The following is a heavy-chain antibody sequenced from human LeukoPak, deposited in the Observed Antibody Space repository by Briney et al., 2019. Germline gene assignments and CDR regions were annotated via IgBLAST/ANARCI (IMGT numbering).Heavy chain of an antibody. J-gene: IGHJ4*02. Sequence: KPSETLSLTCAVYGGSFSGYYWSWIRQPPGKGLEWIGETNHSGSTNYNPSLKSRVTISVDTSKNQFSPKLSSVTAADTAVYYCARDGYYDSSGYQFDYWGQGTLVTVSS. CDR1: GGSFSGYY. D-gene: IGHD3-22*01. CDR3: ARDGYYDSSGYQFDY. CDR2: TNHSGST. V-gene: IGHV4-34*01.